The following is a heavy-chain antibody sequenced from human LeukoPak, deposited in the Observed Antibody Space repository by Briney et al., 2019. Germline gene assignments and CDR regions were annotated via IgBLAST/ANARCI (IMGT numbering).Heavy chain of an antibody. Sequence: GRSLRLSCAASGFTFSSYWMSWVRQAPGKGLEWVANIKQDGSEKYYVDSVKGRFTISRDNAKNSLYLQMNSLRAEDTAVYYCARMREMATIIYFDYWGQGTLVTVSS. J-gene: IGHJ4*02. CDR2: IKQDGSEK. V-gene: IGHV3-7*03. CDR1: GFTFSSYW. D-gene: IGHD5-24*01. CDR3: ARMREMATIIYFDY.